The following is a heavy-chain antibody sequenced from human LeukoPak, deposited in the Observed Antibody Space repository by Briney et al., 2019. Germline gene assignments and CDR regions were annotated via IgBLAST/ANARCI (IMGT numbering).Heavy chain of an antibody. CDR1: GGSFSGYY. V-gene: IGHV4-34*01. J-gene: IGHJ5*02. CDR3: ARGTANWFDP. Sequence: SETLSLTCAVYGGSFSGYYGSWIRQPPGKGLEWIGEINHSGSTNYNPSLKSRVTISVDTSKNQFSLKLSSVTAADTAVYYCARGTANWFDPWGQGTLVTVSS. D-gene: IGHD2-21*02. CDR2: INHSGST.